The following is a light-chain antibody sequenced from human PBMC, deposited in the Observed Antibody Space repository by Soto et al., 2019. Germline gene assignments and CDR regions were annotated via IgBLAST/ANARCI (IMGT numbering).Light chain of an antibody. CDR1: QSISSW. J-gene: IGKJ2*01. V-gene: IGKV1-5*01. CDR3: QQYNSYGYT. Sequence: DIQMTQSPSTLSASVGDRVTITCRASQSISSWLAWYQQKPGKAPKLLSYDASSLESGVPSRFSGSGSGTAFTLTISSLQPDEFATYYCQQYNSYGYTFGPGTKLEIK. CDR2: DAS.